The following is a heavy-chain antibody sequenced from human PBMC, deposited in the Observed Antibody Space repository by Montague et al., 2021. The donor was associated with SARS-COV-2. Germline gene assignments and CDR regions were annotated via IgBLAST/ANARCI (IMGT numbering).Heavy chain of an antibody. D-gene: IGHD4-17*01. Sequence: SETVSLTCTVSSGSISSHYWSWIRQPPGKGLEWIGYVNYGGSTNYNPSLKSRVSISLDTSKNQFSLRLNSVPAADTAVYYCARAVTTGIDWFDPWGQGTLVIVSS. CDR1: SGSISSHY. J-gene: IGHJ5*02. CDR2: VNYGGST. V-gene: IGHV4-59*11. CDR3: ARAVTTGIDWFDP.